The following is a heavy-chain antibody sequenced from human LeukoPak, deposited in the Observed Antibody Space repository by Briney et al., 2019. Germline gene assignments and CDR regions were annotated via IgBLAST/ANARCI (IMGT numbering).Heavy chain of an antibody. CDR1: GNYW. CDR2: INSDGSWT. V-gene: IGHV3-74*01. Sequence: GGSLRLSCAASGNYWMHWVRQAPGKGLVWVSHINSDGSWTSYADSVKGRFTISKDNAKNTVYLQMNNLRAEDTAVYYCVSFYETYRGRGTLATVSS. J-gene: IGHJ4*02. D-gene: IGHD2-2*01. CDR3: VSFYETY.